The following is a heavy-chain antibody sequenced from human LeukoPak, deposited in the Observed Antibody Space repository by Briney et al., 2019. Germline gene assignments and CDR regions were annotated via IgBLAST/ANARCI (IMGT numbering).Heavy chain of an antibody. J-gene: IGHJ4*02. V-gene: IGHV3-9*01. CDR1: GFTFDDYA. CDR2: ISWNSGSI. D-gene: IGHD1-1*01. CDR3: AKTDWNDLMFDY. Sequence: PGGSLRLSCAASGFTFDDYAMHWVRQAPGKGLEWVTGISWNSGSIGYADSVKGRFTISRDNAKNSLYLQMNSLRAEDTALYYCAKTDWNDLMFDYWGQGTLVTVSS.